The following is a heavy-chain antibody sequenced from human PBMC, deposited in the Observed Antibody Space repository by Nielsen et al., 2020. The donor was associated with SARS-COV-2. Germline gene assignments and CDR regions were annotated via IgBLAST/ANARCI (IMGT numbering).Heavy chain of an antibody. J-gene: IGHJ4*02. CDR1: GFIFSNYR. V-gene: IGHV3-74*03. D-gene: IGHD3-22*01. Sequence: GESLKISCAASGFIFSNYRMHWVRQAPGQGLGWVSHINPDDSKTTYADSVKGRFTISRDNAKNTLYLQMNSLRAEDTAVYYCARLWDDGYYFDTGPYDYWGQGTLVTVSS. CDR3: ARLWDDGYYFDTGPYDY. CDR2: INPDDSKT.